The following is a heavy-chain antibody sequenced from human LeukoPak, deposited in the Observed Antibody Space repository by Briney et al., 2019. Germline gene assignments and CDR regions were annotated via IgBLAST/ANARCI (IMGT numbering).Heavy chain of an antibody. CDR2: ISSITSYI. J-gene: IGHJ4*02. V-gene: IGHV3-21*01. Sequence: ISSITSYIYYADSIKGRFTISRDNAENSLYLQMNSLRAVDTAVYFCARGEVKATITALDSWGQGTLVTXSS. D-gene: IGHD5-12*01. CDR3: ARGEVKATITALDS.